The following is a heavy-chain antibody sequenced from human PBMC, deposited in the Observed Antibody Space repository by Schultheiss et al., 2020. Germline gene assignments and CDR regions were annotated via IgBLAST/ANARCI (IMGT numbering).Heavy chain of an antibody. CDR2: ISWNSGSI. CDR3: ARVDSSGWKGVWGIDY. J-gene: IGHJ4*02. CDR1: GFTFDDYA. D-gene: IGHD6-19*01. V-gene: IGHV3-9*01. Sequence: GGSLRLSCAASGFTFDDYAMHWVRQAPGKGLEWVSGISWNSGSIGYADSVKGRFTISRDNAKNSLYLQMNSLRAEDTAVYYCARVDSSGWKGVWGIDYWGQGTLVTVSS.